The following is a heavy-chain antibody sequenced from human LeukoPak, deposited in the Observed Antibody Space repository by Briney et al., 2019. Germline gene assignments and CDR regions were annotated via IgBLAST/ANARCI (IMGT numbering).Heavy chain of an antibody. CDR3: AKDTFGSTTVTGSFDY. Sequence: PGGSLRPSCAASGFTFRSYAMHWVRQDPGKGLEWVAFIRYDGSHTDYADSVKGRFAISRDNSKNTLYLQMNSLRPEDTAVYYCAKDTFGSTTVTGSFDYWGQGILVTVSS. V-gene: IGHV3-30*02. J-gene: IGHJ4*02. D-gene: IGHD4-17*01. CDR1: GFTFRSYA. CDR2: IRYDGSHT.